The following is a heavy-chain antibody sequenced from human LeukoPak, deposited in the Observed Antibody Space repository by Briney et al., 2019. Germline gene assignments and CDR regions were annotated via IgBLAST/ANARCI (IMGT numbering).Heavy chain of an antibody. Sequence: GGSLRLSCAASGFTFSSYSMNWVRQAPGKGLEWVSSISSSSSYIYYADSVKGRFTISRNNAKSSLYLQMNSLRAEDTAVYYCARRGGSGFDYWGQGTLVTVSS. CDR2: ISSSSSYI. V-gene: IGHV3-21*01. J-gene: IGHJ4*02. CDR3: ARRGGSGFDY. CDR1: GFTFSSYS. D-gene: IGHD2-15*01.